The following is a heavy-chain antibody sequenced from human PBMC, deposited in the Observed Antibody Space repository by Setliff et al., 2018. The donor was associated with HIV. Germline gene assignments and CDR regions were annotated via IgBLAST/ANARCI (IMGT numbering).Heavy chain of an antibody. CDR1: GYIFIRYY. CDR2: INPHTGVT. Sequence: ASVKVSCKTSGYIFIRYYIFWVRQAPGQGLEWMGNINPHTGVTKYAEKFQGRVTMTGDTSINTIYMELSRLRSDDTAVYYCARDLRDGFEEWFSTRDGGIDVWGQGTTVTVS. J-gene: IGHJ6*02. CDR3: ARDLRDGFEEWFSTRDGGIDV. D-gene: IGHD3-3*01. V-gene: IGHV1-2*02.